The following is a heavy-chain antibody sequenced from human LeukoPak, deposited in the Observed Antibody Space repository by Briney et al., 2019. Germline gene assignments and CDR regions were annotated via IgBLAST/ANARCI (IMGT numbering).Heavy chain of an antibody. D-gene: IGHD3-22*01. J-gene: IGHJ4*02. CDR2: ISSSGSTI. Sequence: PGGSLRLSCAASGFTFSDYYMSWIRQAPGKGLEWVPYISSSGSTIYYADSVKGRFTISRDNAKNSLYLQMNSLRAEDTAVYYCARDRPYYYDSSGYLGGIDYWGQGTLVTVSS. CDR1: GFTFSDYY. V-gene: IGHV3-11*01. CDR3: ARDRPYYYDSSGYLGGIDY.